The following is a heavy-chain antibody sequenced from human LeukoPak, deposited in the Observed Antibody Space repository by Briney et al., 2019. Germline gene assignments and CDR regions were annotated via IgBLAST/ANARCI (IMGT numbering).Heavy chain of an antibody. CDR1: GGSFSGYY. J-gene: IGHJ4*02. CDR2: INHSGST. D-gene: IGHD2-21*01. CDR3: ARASVIAIPFSY. Sequence: SETLSLTCAVYGGSFSGYYWSWIRQPPGKGLEWIGEINHSGSTNYNPSLKSRVTISVDTSKNQFSLKLSSVTAADTAVYYCARASVIAIPFSYWGQGTLVTASS. V-gene: IGHV4-34*01.